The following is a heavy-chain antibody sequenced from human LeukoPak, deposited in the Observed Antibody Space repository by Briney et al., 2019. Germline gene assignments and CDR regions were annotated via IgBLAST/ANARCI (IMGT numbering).Heavy chain of an antibody. J-gene: IGHJ2*01. CDR3: ARQGGGFWYFDL. Sequence: SETLSLTCAVSGGSISSYYWSWIRQPPGKGLEWIGYIYYSGSTNYNPSLKSRVTISVDTSKNQFSLKLSSVTAADTAVYYCARQGGGFWYFDLWGHGTLVTVSS. D-gene: IGHD6-25*01. V-gene: IGHV4-59*08. CDR1: GGSISSYY. CDR2: IYYSGST.